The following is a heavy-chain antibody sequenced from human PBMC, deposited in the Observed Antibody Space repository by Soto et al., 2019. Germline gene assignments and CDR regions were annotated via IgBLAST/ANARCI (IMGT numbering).Heavy chain of an antibody. D-gene: IGHD1-20*01. V-gene: IGHV2-5*02. J-gene: IGHJ3*02. CDR1: GFSLSTSGVG. CDR3: AHRKLVNNWNDWWAFDAFDI. Sequence: QITLKESGPTLVKPTQTLTLTCTFSGFSLSTSGVGVGWIRQPPGKALEWLALIYWDDDKRYSPSLKSRLTITKDTSKNQVVLTMTNMDPVDTATYYCAHRKLVNNWNDWWAFDAFDIWGQGTMVTVSS. CDR2: IYWDDDK.